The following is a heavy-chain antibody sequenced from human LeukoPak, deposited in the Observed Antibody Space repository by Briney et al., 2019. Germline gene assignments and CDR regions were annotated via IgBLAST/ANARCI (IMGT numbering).Heavy chain of an antibody. V-gene: IGHV4-38-2*02. Sequence: SETLSLTCAVSGYSISSGYYWGWTRQPPGKGLEWIGSIYHSGSTYYNPSLKSRVTISVDTSKNQFSLKLSTVTAADTAVYYCAREDVQDSGYAYFDYWGQGTLVTVSS. J-gene: IGHJ4*02. CDR1: GYSISSGYY. CDR3: AREDVQDSGYAYFDY. CDR2: IYHSGST. D-gene: IGHD5-12*01.